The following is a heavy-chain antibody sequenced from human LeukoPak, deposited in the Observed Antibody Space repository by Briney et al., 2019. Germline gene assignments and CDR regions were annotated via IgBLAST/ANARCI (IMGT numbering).Heavy chain of an antibody. V-gene: IGHV3-23*01. CDR1: GFTFTSYA. D-gene: IGHD1-1*01. CDR2: ISGSGGST. Sequence: PGGSLRLSCAASGFTFTSYAMSWVRQAPGKGLEWVSAISGSGGSTYHADSVKGRFTISRDNSKNTLYLQMNSLRPEDTAVYYCAKESTGRWNLNPWGQGTLVTVSS. J-gene: IGHJ5*02. CDR3: AKESTGRWNLNP.